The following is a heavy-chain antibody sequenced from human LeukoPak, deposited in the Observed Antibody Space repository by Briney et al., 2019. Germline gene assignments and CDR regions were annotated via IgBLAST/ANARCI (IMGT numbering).Heavy chain of an antibody. Sequence: PGGSLRLSCAASGFTFSSYGMHWVRQAPGKGLEWVAFIRSDGSNKYYADSVKGRFTISRDNSKNTLYLQMNSLRAEDTAVYYCANSLRGDYYDSSGYYFDYWGQGTLVTVSS. CDR3: ANSLRGDYYDSSGYYFDY. CDR1: GFTFSSYG. J-gene: IGHJ4*02. V-gene: IGHV3-30*02. CDR2: IRSDGSNK. D-gene: IGHD3-22*01.